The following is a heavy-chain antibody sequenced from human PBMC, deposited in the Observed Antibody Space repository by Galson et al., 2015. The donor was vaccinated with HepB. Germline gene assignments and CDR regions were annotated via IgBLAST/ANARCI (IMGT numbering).Heavy chain of an antibody. CDR2: IYPGDSDT. D-gene: IGHD3-22*01. CDR3: ARGDYYDSTFSKLLEADRGGYFDY. Sequence: SGAEVKKPGESLKISCKGSGYSFTRYWIGWVRQMPGKGLEWMGIIYPGDSDTRYSPSFQGQVTISVDKSISTAYLQWSSLKASDTAMYYCARGDYYDSTFSKLLEADRGGYFDYWGQGALVTVSS. V-gene: IGHV5-51*01. CDR1: GYSFTRYW. J-gene: IGHJ4*02.